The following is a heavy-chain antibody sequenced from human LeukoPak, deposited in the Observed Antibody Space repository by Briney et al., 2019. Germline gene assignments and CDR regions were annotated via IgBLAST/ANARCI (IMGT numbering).Heavy chain of an antibody. V-gene: IGHV3-49*04. J-gene: IGHJ3*02. Sequence: GGSLRLSCAASGFTFSSYSMNWVRQAPGKGLEWVGFIRSKGYGGTTEYAASVKGRFTISRDDSKSIAYLQMNSLKTEDTAVYYCTREHHYDSSGYYYPGAFEIWGQGTMVTVSS. CDR1: GFTFSSYS. CDR2: IRSKGYGGTT. CDR3: TREHHYDSSGYYYPGAFEI. D-gene: IGHD3-22*01.